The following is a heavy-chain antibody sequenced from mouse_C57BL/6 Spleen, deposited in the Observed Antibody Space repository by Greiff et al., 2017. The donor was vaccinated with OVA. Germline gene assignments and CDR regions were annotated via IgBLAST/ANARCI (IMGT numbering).Heavy chain of an antibody. CDR3: ARTGGSGYDAWFAY. CDR2: IYPSDSET. D-gene: IGHD3-2*02. J-gene: IGHJ3*01. Sequence: QVQLKQPGAELVRPGSSVKLSCKASGYTFTSYWMDWVKQRPGQGLEWIGNIYPSDSETHYNQKFKDKATLTVDKSSSTAYMQLSSLTSEDSAVYYCARTGGSGYDAWFAYWGQGTLVTVSA. V-gene: IGHV1-61*01. CDR1: GYTFTSYW.